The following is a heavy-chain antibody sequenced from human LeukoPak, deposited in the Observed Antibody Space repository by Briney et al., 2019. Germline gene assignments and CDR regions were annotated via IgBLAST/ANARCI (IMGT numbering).Heavy chain of an antibody. Sequence: SETLTLTCAVYGGSFSGYYWSWIRQPPGKGLEWIGEINHSGSTNYNPSLKSRVTISVDTSKNQFSLKLSSVTAADTAVYYCARRVGATDYWGQGTLVTVSS. D-gene: IGHD1-26*01. CDR3: ARRVGATDY. CDR2: INHSGST. CDR1: GGSFSGYY. V-gene: IGHV4-34*01. J-gene: IGHJ4*02.